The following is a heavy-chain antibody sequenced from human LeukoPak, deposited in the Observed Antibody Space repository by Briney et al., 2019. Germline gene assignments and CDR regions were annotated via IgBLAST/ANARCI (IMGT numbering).Heavy chain of an antibody. D-gene: IGHD6-6*01. Sequence: SAPLSLTCTFSGGSISSYYWRWSRQPPGKGQEWIGNIYYSGSTNYNPSLKRRVTISVETNKKKFSLKLSSVTAAGTAVYYCARHSSIAARFDYWGQGTLVTVSS. V-gene: IGHV4-59*08. CDR2: IYYSGST. CDR1: GGSISSYY. CDR3: ARHSSIAARFDY. J-gene: IGHJ4*02.